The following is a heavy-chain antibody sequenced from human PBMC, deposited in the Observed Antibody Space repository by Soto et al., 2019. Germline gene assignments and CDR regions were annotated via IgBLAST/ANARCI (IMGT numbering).Heavy chain of an antibody. V-gene: IGHV3-23*01. Sequence: EVQLLESGGGLVQPGGSLRLSCVASGLSFSVSTMTWVRQAPGKGLEWVSTTGLSGRTTYYGDSVKGRFTVSRDNSRNTLDLQMTSLRAEDTAVYYCATVHNTSRSFNYGGRGTLVTVSS. J-gene: IGHJ4*02. D-gene: IGHD1-20*01. CDR3: ATVHNTSRSFNY. CDR1: GLSFSVST. CDR2: TGLSGRTT.